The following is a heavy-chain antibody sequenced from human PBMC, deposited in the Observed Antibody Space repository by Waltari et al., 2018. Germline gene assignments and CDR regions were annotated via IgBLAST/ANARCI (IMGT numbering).Heavy chain of an antibody. Sequence: EVQLVESGGGLVQPGGSLRLSCAASGFTFSSYWMSWVRQAPGKGLEWVANIKQDGSEKYDVDSVKGRFTISRDNAKNSLYLQMNSLRAEDTAVYYCARDSPSAMGRAFDIWGQGTMVTVSS. CDR2: IKQDGSEK. V-gene: IGHV3-7*01. CDR3: ARDSPSAMGRAFDI. CDR1: GFTFSSYW. J-gene: IGHJ3*02. D-gene: IGHD3-16*01.